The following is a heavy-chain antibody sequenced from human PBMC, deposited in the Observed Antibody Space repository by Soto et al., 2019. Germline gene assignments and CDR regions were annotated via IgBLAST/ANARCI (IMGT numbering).Heavy chain of an antibody. J-gene: IGHJ6*02. Sequence: QVQLVESGGGVVQPGRSLRLSCAASGFTFSSYGMHWVRQAPGKGLEWVAVIWYDGSNKYYADAVKGRFTLSRDNSKNTLYLKMNSLRAEDTAVYYCARDPNIRIESAAGIYGMDVWGQGTTVTVSS. CDR2: IWYDGSNK. CDR1: GFTFSSYG. CDR3: ARDPNIRIESAAGIYGMDV. D-gene: IGHD6-13*01. V-gene: IGHV3-33*01.